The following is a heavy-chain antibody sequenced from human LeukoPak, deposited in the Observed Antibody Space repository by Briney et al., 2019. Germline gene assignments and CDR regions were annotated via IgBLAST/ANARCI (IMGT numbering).Heavy chain of an antibody. CDR2: INAGNGNT. V-gene: IGHV1-3*01. CDR1: GYTFTSYA. J-gene: IGHJ6*02. CDR3: ARDRYCSSTSCYVKIYYYGMDV. Sequence: ASVKVSCKASGYTFTSYAMHWVRQAPGQRLEWMGWINAGNGNTKYSQKFQGRVTITRDTSASTAYMELSSLRSEDTAVYYCARDRYCSSTSCYVKIYYYGMDVWGQGTTVTVSS. D-gene: IGHD2-2*01.